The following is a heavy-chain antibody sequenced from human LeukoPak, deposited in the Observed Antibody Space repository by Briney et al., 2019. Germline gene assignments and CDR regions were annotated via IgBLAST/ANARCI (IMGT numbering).Heavy chain of an antibody. J-gene: IGHJ4*02. D-gene: IGHD6-6*01. CDR1: GGSISSGGYN. CDR3: ARVELEYSSSSGVY. Sequence: SETLSLTCTVSGGSISSGGYNWSWIRQPPGKGLEWIGYIYHSGSTYYNPSLKSRVTISVDRSKNQFSLKLSSVTAADTAVYYCARVELEYSSSSGVYWGQGTLVTVSS. V-gene: IGHV4-30-2*01. CDR2: IYHSGST.